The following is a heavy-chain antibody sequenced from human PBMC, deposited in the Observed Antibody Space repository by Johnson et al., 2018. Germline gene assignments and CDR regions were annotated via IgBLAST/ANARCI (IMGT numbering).Heavy chain of an antibody. CDR1: GFIFDEYD. CDR2: ISWNSGSI. Sequence: EVQLVESGGGLVQPGRSLRLSCAASGFIFDEYDMHWVRQVPGKGLEWVSGISWNSGSIGHADSVKGRFTISRDNAKYSLHLQMNSLRAEDTAVYYCASLSAGAVDIWGQGTMVTVSS. J-gene: IGHJ3*02. V-gene: IGHV3-9*01. CDR3: ASLSAGAVDI.